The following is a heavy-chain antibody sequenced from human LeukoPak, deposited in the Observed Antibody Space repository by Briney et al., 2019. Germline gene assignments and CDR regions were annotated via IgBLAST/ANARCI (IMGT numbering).Heavy chain of an antibody. CDR3: AKDVPDDYDFRSGPDY. J-gene: IGHJ4*02. CDR1: GFTFSSYA. CDR2: ISGSGGST. V-gene: IGHV3-23*01. Sequence: PGGSLRLSCAASGFTFSSYAMSWVRQAPGKGLEWVSAISGSGGSTYYADSVKGRFTISRDNSKNTLYLQMNSLRAEDTAVYYCAKDVPDDYDFRSGPDYWGQGTLVTVSS. D-gene: IGHD3-3*01.